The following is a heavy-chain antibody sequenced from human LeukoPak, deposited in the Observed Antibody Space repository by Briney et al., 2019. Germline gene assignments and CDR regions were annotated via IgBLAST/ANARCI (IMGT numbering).Heavy chain of an antibody. D-gene: IGHD6-19*01. V-gene: IGHV3-48*01. CDR3: ARSAYSSGCLGY. Sequence: PGGSLRLSCEASGFTFSTYSMNWVRQAPGKGLEWLSYINSVSSAIYCADSVKGRFTISRDNAKNSLYLQMNSLRAEDTAVYYCARSAYSSGCLGYWGQGTLVTVSS. J-gene: IGHJ4*02. CDR1: GFTFSTYS. CDR2: INSVSSAI.